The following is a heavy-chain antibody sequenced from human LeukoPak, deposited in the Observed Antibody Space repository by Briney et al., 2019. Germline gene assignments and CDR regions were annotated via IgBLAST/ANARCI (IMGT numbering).Heavy chain of an antibody. V-gene: IGHV4-59*01. J-gene: IGHJ6*03. CDR3: ARGAGAPIAVAGYYYYYYMDV. Sequence: KSSETLSLTCTVSGDSISSYYWSWIRQPPGKGLEWIGYIYYSGSTNYNPSLKSRVTISVDTSKNQFSLKLSSVTAADTAVYYCARGAGAPIAVAGYYYYYYMDVWGKGTTVTVSS. D-gene: IGHD6-19*01. CDR1: GDSISSYY. CDR2: IYYSGST.